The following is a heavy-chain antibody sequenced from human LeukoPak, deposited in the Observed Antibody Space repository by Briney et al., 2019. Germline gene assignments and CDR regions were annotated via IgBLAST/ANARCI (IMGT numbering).Heavy chain of an antibody. CDR3: ARVGRGVFGVVIIPFDI. CDR1: GYTFTSYC. D-gene: IGHD3-3*01. J-gene: IGHJ3*02. CDR2: INPSGGST. Sequence: GASVKVSCKASGYTFTSYCMHWVRQAPGQGLEWMGIINPSGGSTSYAQKFQGRVTMTRDMSTSTVYMELSSLRSEDTAVYYCARVGRGVFGVVIIPFDIWGQGTMVTVSS. V-gene: IGHV1-46*01.